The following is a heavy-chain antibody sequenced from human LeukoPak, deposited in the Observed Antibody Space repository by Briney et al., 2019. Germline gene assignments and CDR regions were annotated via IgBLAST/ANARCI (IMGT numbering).Heavy chain of an antibody. V-gene: IGHV3-48*03. J-gene: IGHJ4*02. CDR3: ARGSGSGYDSPMPDY. D-gene: IGHD5-12*01. CDR1: GFTFSSYE. Sequence: GGSLRLSCAASGFTFSSYEMDWVRQAPGKGLEWVSYISSSGSTIYYADSVKGRFTISRDNAKNSLYLQMNSLRAEDTAVYYCARGSGSGYDSPMPDYWGQGTLVTVSS. CDR2: ISSSGSTI.